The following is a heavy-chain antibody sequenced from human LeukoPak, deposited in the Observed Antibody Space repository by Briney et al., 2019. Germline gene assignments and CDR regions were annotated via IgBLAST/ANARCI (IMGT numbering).Heavy chain of an antibody. CDR1: GFTVSSNY. D-gene: IGHD3-10*01. Sequence: GSLRLSCAASGFTVSSNYMSWVRQPPGKELEWIGTIYYSGTTFYNPSLKSRVTISVDTSKNQFSLRLNSVTAADTAVYYCARRHYGSGYYPYYFDYWGQGTLVTVSS. CDR2: IYYSGTT. J-gene: IGHJ4*02. CDR3: ARRHYGSGYYPYYFDY. V-gene: IGHV4-39*01.